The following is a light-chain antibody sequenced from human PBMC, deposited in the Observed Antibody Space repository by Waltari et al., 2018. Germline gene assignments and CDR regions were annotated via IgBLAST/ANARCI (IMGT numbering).Light chain of an antibody. Sequence: EIVLTQSPATLSLSPGERAILSCRASQSVGSYLAWYQHKPGQAPRLLIYDASNRDTRVPARFSGSGSVTDFTLTISSLEPEDFAVYYCQQRSIWPPITFGQGTILDIK. CDR3: QQRSIWPPIT. CDR1: QSVGSY. J-gene: IGKJ5*01. CDR2: DAS. V-gene: IGKV3-11*01.